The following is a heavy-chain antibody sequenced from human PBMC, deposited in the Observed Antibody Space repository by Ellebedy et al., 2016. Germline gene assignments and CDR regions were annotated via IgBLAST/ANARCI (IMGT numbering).Heavy chain of an antibody. CDR1: GFTFSSYS. V-gene: IGHV3-23*01. Sequence: GGSLRHSCAASGFTFSSYSMNWVRQAPGKGLEWVSGISGSGGRTYYADSVKGRFTISRDNSKNTLNLQMNSLRAEDTAVYYCVKGSSSWYVADYYDYWGQGTLVTVSS. J-gene: IGHJ4*02. D-gene: IGHD6-13*01. CDR3: VKGSSSWYVADYYDY. CDR2: ISGSGGRT.